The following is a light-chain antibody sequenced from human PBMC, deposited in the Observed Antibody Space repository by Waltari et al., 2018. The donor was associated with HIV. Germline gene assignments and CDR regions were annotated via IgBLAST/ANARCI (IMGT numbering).Light chain of an antibody. V-gene: IGLV2-18*02. CDR1: SRDLWAHNP. CDR3: SSYTTSSTWL. Sequence: SALTPPPSVAGSFGPSVTISCPGTSRDLWAHNPVSWYQQSPGTAPKLRIYEVTHRPSGVSVRFSGSKSGNTASLTISGLQADDEADYYCSSYTTSSTWLFGGGTKLTVL. J-gene: IGLJ3*02. CDR2: EVT.